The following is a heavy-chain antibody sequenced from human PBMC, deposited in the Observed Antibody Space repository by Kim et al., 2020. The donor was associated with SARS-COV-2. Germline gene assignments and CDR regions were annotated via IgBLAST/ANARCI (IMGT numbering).Heavy chain of an antibody. CDR2: I. D-gene: IGHD3-16*01. J-gene: IGHJ3*02. Sequence: ISYPDSVKGRFTISRDDDKNSLYLQMNSLTGEDSAVYLCVRVRWGGAFDICGQGTLVTVSS. CDR3: VRVRWGGAFDI. V-gene: IGHV3-48*04.